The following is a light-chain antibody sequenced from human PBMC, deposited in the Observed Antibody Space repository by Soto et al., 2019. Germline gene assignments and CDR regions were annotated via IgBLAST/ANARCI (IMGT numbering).Light chain of an antibody. CDR3: SSYSSAVAFV. CDR2: EVT. CDR1: SSDIGAYNY. Sequence: QSALTQPASVSGSPGQSITISCTGTSSDIGAYNYVSWYQQHPGKAPKLMIYEVTNRPSGISNRFSGSRSGNTASLRISGLQAEDEADYFCSSYSSAVAFVFGNGTKLTVL. V-gene: IGLV2-14*01. J-gene: IGLJ1*01.